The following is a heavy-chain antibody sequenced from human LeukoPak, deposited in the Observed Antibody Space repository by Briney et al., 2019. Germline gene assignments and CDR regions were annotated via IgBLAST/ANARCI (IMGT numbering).Heavy chain of an antibody. Sequence: SETLSLTCTVSGGSISSYYWSWIRQPPGKGLEWIGYIYYSGSTNYNPSLKSRVTVSVDTSKNQFSLKLSSVTAADTAVYYCARVHSSGWYYFDYWGQGTLVTVSS. CDR1: GGSISSYY. CDR2: IYYSGST. CDR3: ARVHSSGWYYFDY. J-gene: IGHJ4*02. D-gene: IGHD6-19*01. V-gene: IGHV4-59*08.